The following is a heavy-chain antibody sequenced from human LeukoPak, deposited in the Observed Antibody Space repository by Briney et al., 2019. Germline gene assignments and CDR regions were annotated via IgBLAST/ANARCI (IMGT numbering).Heavy chain of an antibody. CDR2: IIPIFGTA. V-gene: IGHV1-69*05. Sequence: SVKVSCKASGGTFSSYAISWVRQAPGQGLEWMGGIIPIFGTANYAQKFQGRVTITTDKSTSTAYMELSSLRSEDTAVYYCARSRVDTAMVTGYYYYMDVWGKGTTVTVSS. J-gene: IGHJ6*03. CDR3: ARSRVDTAMVTGYYYYMDV. CDR1: GGTFSSYA. D-gene: IGHD5-18*01.